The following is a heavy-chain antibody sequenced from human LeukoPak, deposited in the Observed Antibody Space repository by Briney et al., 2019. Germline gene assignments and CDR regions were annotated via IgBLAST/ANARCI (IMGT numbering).Heavy chain of an antibody. J-gene: IGHJ2*01. CDR1: GGSISSYY. Sequence: SETLSLTCTVSGGSISSYYWSWIRQPPGKGLEWIGYIYYSGSTNYNPSLKSRVTISVDTSKNQFSLKLSSVTAADTAVYYCERHQSAVWYFDLWGRGTPVTVSS. V-gene: IGHV4-59*08. CDR2: IYYSGST. CDR3: ERHQSAVWYFDL.